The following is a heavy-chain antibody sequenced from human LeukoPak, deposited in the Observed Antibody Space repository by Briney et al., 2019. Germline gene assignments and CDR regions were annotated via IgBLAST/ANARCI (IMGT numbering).Heavy chain of an antibody. Sequence: VASVKVSCKASGYTFTDYYIHWIRQAPGQGLEWMGWISPNSGGTNYAQKFQGRVTMTRDTSISTAYMELSRLRSDDTAVYYCARDGNFDYWGQGTLVTVSS. J-gene: IGHJ4*02. V-gene: IGHV1-2*02. CDR1: GYTFTDYY. D-gene: IGHD1-26*01. CDR3: ARDGNFDY. CDR2: ISPNSGGT.